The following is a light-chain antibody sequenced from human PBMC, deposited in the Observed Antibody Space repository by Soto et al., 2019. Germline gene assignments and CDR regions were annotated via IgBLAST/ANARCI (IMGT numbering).Light chain of an antibody. CDR1: SSNIGSNT. Sequence: QSVLTQPPSASGTPEQRVTISCSGSSSNIGSNTVNWYQQLPGTAPKLLIHANNQRPSGVPDRFSGSKSGTPASLAISWLQSEEADYYCAAWDDSLNGYVFGTGTKVTVL. CDR3: AAWDDSLNGYV. J-gene: IGLJ1*01. V-gene: IGLV1-44*01. CDR2: ANN.